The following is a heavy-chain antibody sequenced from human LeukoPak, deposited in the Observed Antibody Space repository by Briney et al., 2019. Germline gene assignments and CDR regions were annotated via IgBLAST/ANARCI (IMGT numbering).Heavy chain of an antibody. D-gene: IGHD3-10*01. J-gene: IGHJ3*02. V-gene: IGHV3-23*01. CDR1: GFTFSTYA. Sequence: GGSLRLSCAASGFTFSTYAMNWVRQAPGKGLEWVSTISGSGGSTYYADSVKGRFTISRDNYNNTLYLQMKSQRAEASAVYYCAKDQILIWFGELFDAFDIWGQGTMVTVSS. CDR3: AKDQILIWFGELFDAFDI. CDR2: ISGSGGST.